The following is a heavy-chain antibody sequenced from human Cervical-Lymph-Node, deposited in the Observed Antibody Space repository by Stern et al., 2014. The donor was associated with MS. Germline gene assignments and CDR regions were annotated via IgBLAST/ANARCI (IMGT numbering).Heavy chain of an antibody. CDR3: ARDYGDYAFDY. CDR1: GYSFTANW. D-gene: IGHD4-17*01. V-gene: IGHV5-51*01. J-gene: IGHJ4*02. Sequence: EVQLVESGAEVKQPGGSLKLSCKGSGYSFTANWIAWVRQMPGKGLEWMAIIYPGDSDTSYSPSFQGQVTISADKSISPAYLQWSSLKASDTAMYYCARDYGDYAFDYWGQGTLVTVSS. CDR2: IYPGDSDT.